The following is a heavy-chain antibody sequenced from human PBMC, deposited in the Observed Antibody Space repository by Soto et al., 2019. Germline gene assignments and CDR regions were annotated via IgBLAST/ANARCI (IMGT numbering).Heavy chain of an antibody. D-gene: IGHD1-7*01. Sequence: ASVKASCKAFGYTFTSADINWVRQTTGQGLEWMGWMNPNTGNAGYAQKFQGRVTMTRDTTISTAYMELTSLTSDDTAVYFCARDVIGTTDRFDPWGQGTLVTVSS. CDR2: MNPNTGNA. V-gene: IGHV1-8*01. CDR1: GYTFTSAD. J-gene: IGHJ5*02. CDR3: ARDVIGTTDRFDP.